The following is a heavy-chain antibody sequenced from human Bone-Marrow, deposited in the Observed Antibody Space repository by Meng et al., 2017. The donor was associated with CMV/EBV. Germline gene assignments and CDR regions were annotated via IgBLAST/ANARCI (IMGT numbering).Heavy chain of an antibody. CDR2: ISSSSSYI. CDR1: GFTFSSYS. D-gene: IGHD1-26*01. V-gene: IGHV3-21*01. CDR3: ARVWGRGLLSGSYPDY. J-gene: IGHJ4*02. Sequence: GESLKISCAASGFTFSSYSLNWVRQAPGKGLEWVSSISSSSSYIYYADSVKGRFTISRDNAKNSLYLQMNSLRAEDTAVYYCARVWGRGLLSGSYPDYWGQGTVVTVSS.